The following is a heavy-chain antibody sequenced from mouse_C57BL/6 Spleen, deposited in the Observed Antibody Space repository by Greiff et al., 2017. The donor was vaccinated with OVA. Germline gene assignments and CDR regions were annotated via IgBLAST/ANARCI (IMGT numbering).Heavy chain of an antibody. D-gene: IGHD3-3*01. CDR2: INPNNGGT. Sequence: EVKLQESGPELVKPGASVKISCKASGYTFTDYYMNWVKQSHGKSLEWIGDINPNNGGTSYNQKFKGKATLTVDKSSSTAYMELRSLTSEDSAVYYCARGDGGFAYWGQGTLVTVSA. CDR1: GYTFTDYY. V-gene: IGHV1-26*01. J-gene: IGHJ3*01. CDR3: ARGDGGFAY.